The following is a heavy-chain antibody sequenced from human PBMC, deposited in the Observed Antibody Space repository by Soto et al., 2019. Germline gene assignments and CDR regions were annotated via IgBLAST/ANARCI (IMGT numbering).Heavy chain of an antibody. D-gene: IGHD6-13*01. Sequence: GGSLRLSCAASGFTFSSYAMHWVRQAPGKGLEWVAFISYDGSNKYYADSVKGRFTISRDNSKNTLYLQMNSLRAEDTAVYYCARGGDLGYSDYFDYWGQGTLFTVSS. J-gene: IGHJ4*02. CDR1: GFTFSSYA. CDR2: ISYDGSNK. V-gene: IGHV3-30-3*01. CDR3: ARGGDLGYSDYFDY.